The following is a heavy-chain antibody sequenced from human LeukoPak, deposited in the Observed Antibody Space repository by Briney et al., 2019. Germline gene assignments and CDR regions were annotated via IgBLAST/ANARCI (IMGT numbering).Heavy chain of an antibody. J-gene: IGHJ4*02. Sequence: GGSLRLSCAASGFTFSSYSMNWVRQAPGKGLEWVSSISSSSHYIYYADSVKGQFTITRDNANNSLYLQMNSLRVEDTAVYYCARDRSTEFDYWGQGTLVTVSS. CDR1: GFTFSSYS. CDR3: ARDRSTEFDY. CDR2: ISSSSHYI. D-gene: IGHD2-2*01. V-gene: IGHV3-21*01.